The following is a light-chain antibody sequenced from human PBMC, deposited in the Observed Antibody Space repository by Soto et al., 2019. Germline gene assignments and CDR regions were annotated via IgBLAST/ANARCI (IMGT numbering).Light chain of an antibody. CDR3: SSFTTSNTLV. CDR1: SSDVGGYNY. Sequence: QSALTQPASVSGSPGQSITISCTGTSSDVGGYNYVSWYQQHPRKAPKLMIYEVSDRPSGVSDRFSGSKSGNTASLTISGPQAEDEADYYCSSFTTSNTLVFGTGTKLTVL. CDR2: EVS. J-gene: IGLJ1*01. V-gene: IGLV2-14*01.